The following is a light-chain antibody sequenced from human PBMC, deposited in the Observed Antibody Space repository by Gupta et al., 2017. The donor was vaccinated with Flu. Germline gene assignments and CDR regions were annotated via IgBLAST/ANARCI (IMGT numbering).Light chain of an antibody. V-gene: IGKV1-5*03. Sequence: DIQMTQSPSTLSASVGDRVTITCRASQSVGGWLAWYQQKPGKAPNLLIYQASSLQGGVPSRFSGSGSGTEFTLTIRSLQPDDVGTYYCQQDNSSPYTFGQGTKLEIK. J-gene: IGKJ2*01. CDR1: QSVGGW. CDR2: QAS. CDR3: QQDNSSPYT.